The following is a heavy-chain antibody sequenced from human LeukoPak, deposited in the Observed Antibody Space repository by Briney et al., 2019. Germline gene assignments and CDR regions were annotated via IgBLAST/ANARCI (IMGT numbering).Heavy chain of an antibody. D-gene: IGHD3-22*01. V-gene: IGHV3-30*02. CDR3: AKDSVKGWLPQLYYYYYMDV. CDR1: GFTFSSYG. Sequence: PGGSLRLSCAASGFTFSSYGMHWVRQAPGKGLEWVAFIRYDGSNKYYADSVKGRFTISRDNSKNTLYLQMNSLRAEDTAVYYCAKDSVKGWLPQLYYYYYMDVWGKGTTVTVSS. J-gene: IGHJ6*03. CDR2: IRYDGSNK.